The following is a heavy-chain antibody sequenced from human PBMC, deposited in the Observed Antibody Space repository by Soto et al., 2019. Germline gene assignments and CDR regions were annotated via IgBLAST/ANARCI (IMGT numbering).Heavy chain of an antibody. J-gene: IGHJ3*02. V-gene: IGHV3-48*02. CDR2: ISSSSSTI. Sequence: PGGSLRLSCAASGFTFSSYSMNWVRQAPGKGLEWVSYISSSSSTIYYADSVKGRFTISRDNAKNSLYLQMNSLRDEDTAVYYCARYGRGYSGYDHAFDIWGQGTMVTVSS. D-gene: IGHD5-12*01. CDR1: GFTFSSYS. CDR3: ARYGRGYSGYDHAFDI.